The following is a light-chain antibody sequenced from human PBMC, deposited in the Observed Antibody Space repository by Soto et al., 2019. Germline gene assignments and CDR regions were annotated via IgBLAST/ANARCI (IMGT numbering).Light chain of an antibody. Sequence: QSALTQPASVSGSPGQSITISCTGTSSDVGSYNLVSWYQQHPGKAPKLMIYEGSKRPSGVSNRFSGSKSGNTASLTISGLQAEDEADYYCCSYEGSSTLVFGGGTKVTVL. CDR3: CSYEGSSTLV. J-gene: IGLJ2*01. CDR2: EGS. CDR1: SSDVGSYNL. V-gene: IGLV2-23*01.